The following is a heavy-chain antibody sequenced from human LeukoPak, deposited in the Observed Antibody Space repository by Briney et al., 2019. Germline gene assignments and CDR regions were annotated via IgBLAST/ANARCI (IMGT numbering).Heavy chain of an antibody. CDR3: ARLNYGMDV. CDR2: ISNSASVI. V-gene: IGHV3-48*03. CDR1: GFRFSSYE. Sequence: GGSLRLSCAASGFRFSSYEMNWVRQAPGKGLEGVSYISNSASVIYYADPVKGRFTISRDDAKNSLYLQMNSLRAEDTAVYYCARLNYGMDVWGQGTTVTVSS. J-gene: IGHJ6*02.